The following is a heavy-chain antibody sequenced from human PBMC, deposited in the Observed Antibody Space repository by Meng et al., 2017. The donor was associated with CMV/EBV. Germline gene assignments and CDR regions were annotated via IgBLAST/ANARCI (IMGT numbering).Heavy chain of an antibody. J-gene: IGHJ4*02. V-gene: IGHV1-2*02. Sequence: VLPVRSGGEVKTPWASVTVSCKASAYTFTGYNSHWVRQAPGQGLEWMGWINPNSGGTNYAQKFQGRVTMTRDTPISTAYMELSRLRSDDTAVYYCARHYDYDDYWGQGTLVTVSS. CDR2: INPNSGGT. CDR3: ARHYDYDDY. D-gene: IGHD3-16*01. CDR1: AYTFTGYN.